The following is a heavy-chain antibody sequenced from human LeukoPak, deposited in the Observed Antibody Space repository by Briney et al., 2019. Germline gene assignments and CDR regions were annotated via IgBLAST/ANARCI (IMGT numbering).Heavy chain of an antibody. D-gene: IGHD3-3*01. V-gene: IGHV1-18*01. J-gene: IGHJ6*02. CDR3: ARGRYDFWSGGAYGMDV. CDR1: GYTFTSYG. CDR2: ISAYNGNT. Sequence: GASVKVSCKASGYTFTSYGISWVRQAPGQGLEWMGWISAYNGNTNYAQKLQGRVTMTRNTSISTAYMELSSLRSEDTAVYYCARGRYDFWSGGAYGMDVWGQGTTVTVSS.